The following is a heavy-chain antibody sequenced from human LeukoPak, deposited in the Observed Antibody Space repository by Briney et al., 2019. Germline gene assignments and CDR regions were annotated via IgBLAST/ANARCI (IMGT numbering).Heavy chain of an antibody. CDR1: GGSFSGYY. V-gene: IGHV4-34*01. J-gene: IGHJ3*02. CDR2: INHSGST. Sequence: PSETLSLTCAVYGGSFSGYYWSWIRQPPGKGLEWIGEINHSGSTNYNPSLKSRVTISVDTSKNQFSLKLSSVTAADTAVYYCARSDGYVVDIWGQGTMVTVSS. CDR3: ARSDGYVVDI. D-gene: IGHD2-2*01.